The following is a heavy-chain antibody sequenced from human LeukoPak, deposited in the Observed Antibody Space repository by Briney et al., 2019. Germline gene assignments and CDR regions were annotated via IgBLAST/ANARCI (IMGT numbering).Heavy chain of an antibody. CDR2: IIPILGIA. CDR3: ARDRRDGYNVPPDY. D-gene: IGHD5-24*01. J-gene: IGHJ4*02. CDR1: GGTFSSYA. Sequence: SVKVSCKASGGTFSSYAISCVRQAPGQGLEWMGRIIPILGIANYAQKFQGRVTIAADKSTSTAYMELSSLRSEDTAVYYCARDRRDGYNVPPDYWGQGTLVTVSS. V-gene: IGHV1-69*04.